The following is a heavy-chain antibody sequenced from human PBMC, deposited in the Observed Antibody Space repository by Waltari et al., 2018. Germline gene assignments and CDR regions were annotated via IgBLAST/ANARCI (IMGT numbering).Heavy chain of an antibody. CDR3: ATAGSYSSGYYYYFDY. CDR2: VDPEDGET. Sequence: QVQRVPSGAAVKKPGASVKVSCKVSEYTLTEFSTHCARQVPGKGLEWMGGVDPEDGETIYAQNFQGRVTMTEDTATDTEYMELSSLGSEDTAVYYCATAGSYSSGYYYYFDYWGQGTLVTVSS. CDR1: EYTLTEFS. V-gene: IGHV1-24*01. J-gene: IGHJ4*02. D-gene: IGHD3-22*01.